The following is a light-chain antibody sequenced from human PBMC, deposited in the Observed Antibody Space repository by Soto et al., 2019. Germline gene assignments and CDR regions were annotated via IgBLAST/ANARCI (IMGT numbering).Light chain of an antibody. V-gene: IGLV1-40*01. Sequence: QSVLTQPPSVSEAPGQRVTISCTGSSSNIGAGYDVHWYQQLPGTAPKLLIYGNSNRPSGVPDRFSGSKSGTSASLAITGLQAEDEADYYCQSYDSSLVFGGGTKLTVL. CDR1: SSNIGAGYD. J-gene: IGLJ2*01. CDR3: QSYDSSLV. CDR2: GNS.